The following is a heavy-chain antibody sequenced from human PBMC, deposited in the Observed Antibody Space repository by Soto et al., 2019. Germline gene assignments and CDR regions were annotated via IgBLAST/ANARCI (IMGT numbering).Heavy chain of an antibody. CDR2: IKQDGSEK. D-gene: IGHD3-10*01. Sequence: GGSLRLSCAASGFTFSSYWMSWVRQAPGKGLEWVANIKQDGSEKYYVDSVKGRFTISRGNAKNSLYLQMNSLRAEDTAVYYCARESLWFGELLDYYYMDVWGKGTTVTVSS. CDR1: GFTFSSYW. V-gene: IGHV3-7*01. J-gene: IGHJ6*03. CDR3: ARESLWFGELLDYYYMDV.